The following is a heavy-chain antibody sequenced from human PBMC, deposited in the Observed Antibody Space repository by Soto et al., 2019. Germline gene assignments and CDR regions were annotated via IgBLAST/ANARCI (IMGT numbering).Heavy chain of an antibody. CDR2: ISYDGSNK. Sequence: QVQLVESGGGVVQPGRSLRLSCAASGFTFSSYAMHWVRQAPGKGLEWVAVISYDGSNKYYADSVQGRFTITRDNSKNTLYLQMNSLRAEDTAGYYWARARGAAAGQPSDYGIDVWCQGSTVTVSS. CDR1: GFTFSSYA. J-gene: IGHJ6*02. V-gene: IGHV3-30-3*01. D-gene: IGHD6-13*01. CDR3: ARARGAAAGQPSDYGIDV.